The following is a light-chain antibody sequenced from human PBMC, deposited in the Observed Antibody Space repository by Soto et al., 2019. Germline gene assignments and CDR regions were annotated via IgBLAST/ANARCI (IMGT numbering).Light chain of an antibody. CDR2: TTS. CDR1: QSINSR. J-gene: IGKJ4*01. CDR3: QQCDSTPQT. V-gene: IGKV1-39*01. Sequence: IQMTQSPSSLSASVGDRFTVTCRASQSINSRLNWYQQKPGKPPKLLIHTTSSLQSGVPSRFSGSGTGTDFTLTISSLQPEDFATYYCQQCDSTPQTFGGGTKVDIK.